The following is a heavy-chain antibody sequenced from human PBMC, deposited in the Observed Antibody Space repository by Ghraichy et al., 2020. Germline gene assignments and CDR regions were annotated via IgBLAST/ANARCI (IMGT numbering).Heavy chain of an antibody. CDR3: ARDGRAAAGSFKYYYYGMDV. CDR1: GFTFSSYG. Sequence: GGSLRLSCAASGFTFSSYGMHWVRQAPGKGLEWVAVIWYDGSNKYYADSVKGRFTISRDNSKNTLYLQMNSLRAEDTAVYYCARDGRAAAGSFKYYYYGMDVWGRGTTVTFAS. CDR2: IWYDGSNK. J-gene: IGHJ6*02. V-gene: IGHV3-33*01. D-gene: IGHD6-13*01.